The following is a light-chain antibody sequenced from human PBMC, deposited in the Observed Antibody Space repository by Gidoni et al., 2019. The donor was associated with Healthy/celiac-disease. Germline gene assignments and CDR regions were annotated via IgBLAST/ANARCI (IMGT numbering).Light chain of an antibody. J-gene: IGKJ4*01. V-gene: IGKV1-39*01. Sequence: DIQMTQSPSSLSASVEDRVTITCRASQSISSYLNWYQQKPGKAPKLLIYAASSLQSGVPSRFSGSGSGTDFTLTISSLQPEDFATCYCQQSYSAPLTFGGXTKVEIK. CDR1: QSISSY. CDR3: QQSYSAPLT. CDR2: AAS.